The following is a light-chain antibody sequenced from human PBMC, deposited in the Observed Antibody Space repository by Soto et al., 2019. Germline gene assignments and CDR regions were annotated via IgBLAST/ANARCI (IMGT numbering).Light chain of an antibody. CDR1: QSVSSSY. Sequence: EIVLTQSPGTLSLSPGERATLSCRASQSVSSSYLAWYQQKPGQAPRLLIYGASTRATGTPARFSGSGSGTEFTLTISSLQPEDFATYYCQQANSFPFTFGGGTKVDIK. CDR2: GAS. CDR3: QQANSFPFT. J-gene: IGKJ4*01. V-gene: IGKV3-20*01.